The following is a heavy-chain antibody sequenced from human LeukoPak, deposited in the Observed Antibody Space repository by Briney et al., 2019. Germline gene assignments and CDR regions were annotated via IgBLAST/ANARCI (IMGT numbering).Heavy chain of an antibody. CDR3: ARGSSAMIVVVITTGDY. Sequence: GASVKVSCEASGYTFTGYYMHWVRQAPGQGLEWMGWINPNSGGTNYAQKFQGRVTMTRDTSISTAYMELSRLRSDDTAVYYCARGSSAMIVVVITTGDYWGQGTLVTVSS. CDR2: INPNSGGT. CDR1: GYTFTGYY. D-gene: IGHD3-22*01. J-gene: IGHJ4*02. V-gene: IGHV1-2*02.